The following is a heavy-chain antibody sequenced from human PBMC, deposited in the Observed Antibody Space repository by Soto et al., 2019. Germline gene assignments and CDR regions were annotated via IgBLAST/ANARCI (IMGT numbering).Heavy chain of an antibody. J-gene: IGHJ6*02. CDR2: INAGNGNT. CDR3: AFLVWHDHYYYYGMDV. Sequence: QVQLVQSGAEVKKPGASVKVSCKASGYTFTSYAMHWVRQAPGQRLEWMGWINAGNGNTKYSQKFQGRVTITRDTSASTAYMELSSLRSEDTAVYYCAFLVWHDHYYYYGMDVWGQGTTVTVSS. CDR1: GYTFTSYA. D-gene: IGHD1-1*01. V-gene: IGHV1-3*01.